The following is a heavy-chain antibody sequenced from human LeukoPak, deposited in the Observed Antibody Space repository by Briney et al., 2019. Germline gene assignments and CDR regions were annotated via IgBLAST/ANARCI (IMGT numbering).Heavy chain of an antibody. V-gene: IGHV1-69*02. CDR1: GGTFSSYT. Sequence: PVKVSCKASGGTFSSYTISWVRQAPGQGLEWMGRIIPILGIANYAQKFQGRVTITADKSTSTAYMKLSSLRSEDTAVYYCARVRYCSSTSCYTFDYWGQGTLVTVSS. D-gene: IGHD2-2*02. J-gene: IGHJ4*02. CDR3: ARVRYCSSTSCYTFDY. CDR2: IIPILGIA.